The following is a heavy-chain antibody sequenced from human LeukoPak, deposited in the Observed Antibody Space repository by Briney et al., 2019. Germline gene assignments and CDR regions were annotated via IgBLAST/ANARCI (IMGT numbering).Heavy chain of an antibody. CDR1: GYSISSGYY. Sequence: SETLSLTCTVSGYSISSGYYWGWIRPPPGKGLEWIGSIYHSGSTYYNPSLKSRVTISVDTSKNQFSLKLSSVTAADTAVYYCAREDYDFWSGYPKASLNWGKGTTVTVSS. CDR3: AREDYDFWSGYPKASLN. J-gene: IGHJ6*04. CDR2: IYHSGST. V-gene: IGHV4-38-2*02. D-gene: IGHD3-3*01.